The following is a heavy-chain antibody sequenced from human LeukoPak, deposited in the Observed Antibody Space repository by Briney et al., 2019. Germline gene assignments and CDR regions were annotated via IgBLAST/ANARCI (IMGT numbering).Heavy chain of an antibody. CDR3: ANRSGYTTGWFLDF. Sequence: GGSLRLSCTASGLSFSSYAMSWVRNAPGKGLEWVSSISGSGDNTYYSESVKSRFTISRDNSKNTLFLQMNSLRAVDTAVFYCANRSGYTTGWFLDFWGQGTLVTVSS. D-gene: IGHD6-19*01. CDR2: ISGSGDNT. V-gene: IGHV3-23*01. J-gene: IGHJ4*02. CDR1: GLSFSSYA.